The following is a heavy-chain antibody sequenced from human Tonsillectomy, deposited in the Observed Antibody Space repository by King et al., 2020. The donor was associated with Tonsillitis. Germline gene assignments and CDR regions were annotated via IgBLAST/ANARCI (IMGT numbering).Heavy chain of an antibody. CDR2: IGDSGDSS. D-gene: IGHD5-18*01. CDR3: AKAEVDTAMVRNWYFDL. CDR1: GFTFSSYA. Sequence: VQLVESGGGFVQPVGSLRLSCAASGFTFSSYAMNWVRQAPGKGLEWVSTIGDSGDSSYYADSVQGRFTISRDNSKNTLYLQLNSLRAEDTAVYYCAKAEVDTAMVRNWYFDLWGRGTLVTVSS. V-gene: IGHV3-23*04. J-gene: IGHJ2*01.